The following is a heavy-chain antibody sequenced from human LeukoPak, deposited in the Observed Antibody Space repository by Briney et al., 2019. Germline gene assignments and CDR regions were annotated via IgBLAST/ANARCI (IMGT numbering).Heavy chain of an antibody. D-gene: IGHD1-26*01. CDR3: GRDLGIVGAIPGY. CDR1: GFTFSSYG. V-gene: IGHV3-30*03. CDR2: IFYDGGNE. J-gene: IGHJ4*02. Sequence: GGSLRLSCAASGFTFSSYGMHGVRQAPGKGLEWVAVIFYDGGNEYYADSVKGGFTISRDNSKNTLYLQMNSLRAEDTAVYCCGRDLGIVGAIPGYWGQGTPVTVSS.